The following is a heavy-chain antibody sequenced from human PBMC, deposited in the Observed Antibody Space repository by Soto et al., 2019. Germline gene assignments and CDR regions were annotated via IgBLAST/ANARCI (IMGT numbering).Heavy chain of an antibody. D-gene: IGHD2-21*02. J-gene: IGHJ6*02. CDR1: GFSLGTSGVG. Sequence: QITLKESGPTLVKPTQTLTLTCTFSGFSLGTSGVGVGWIRQPPGKAPEWLGTIYWNDDKRYNPSLKRRITVTDEYPKNHVVLTMTNMDPVDTATYYCALSAVFCGGDCYTYNYYGLDVWGRGTTVTVSS. V-gene: IGHV2-5*01. CDR2: IYWNDDK. CDR3: ALSAVFCGGDCYTYNYYGLDV.